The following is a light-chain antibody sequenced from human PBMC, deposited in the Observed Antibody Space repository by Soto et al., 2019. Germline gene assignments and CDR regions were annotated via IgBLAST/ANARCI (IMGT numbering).Light chain of an antibody. Sequence: EIVLTQSPGTLSLSPGERATLSCRASQSVTSSYVAWYHQKPGQAPRLLIYGASSRATGIPDRFSGSGSGTDFTLTISRLEPEDFAVYYCQQYGNFPYTFGQGTKLEIK. V-gene: IGKV3-20*01. CDR1: QSVTSSY. CDR3: QQYGNFPYT. J-gene: IGKJ2*01. CDR2: GAS.